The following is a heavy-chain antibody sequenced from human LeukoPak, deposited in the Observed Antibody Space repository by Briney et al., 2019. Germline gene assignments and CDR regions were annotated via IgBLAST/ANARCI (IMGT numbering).Heavy chain of an antibody. CDR1: RLTFSRYA. J-gene: IGHJ4*02. CDR2: VNNKGNNK. CDR3: AKDVRLGPIVGAGSVDY. V-gene: IGHV3-23*05. Sequence: GGSLRLSCAASRLTFSRYAMSWVRQAPGKGLEWVSAVNNKGNNKYYADSVRGRFTISRDNSKNTLYLQMDSLRAEDTAVYYCAKDVRLGPIVGAGSVDYWGLGTLVTVSS. D-gene: IGHD1-26*01.